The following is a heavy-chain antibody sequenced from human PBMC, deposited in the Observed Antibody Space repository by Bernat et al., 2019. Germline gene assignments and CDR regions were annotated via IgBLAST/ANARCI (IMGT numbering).Heavy chain of an antibody. CDR3: TTGATI. J-gene: IGHJ4*02. Sequence: EVQLVESGGGLVKPGGSLRLSCAGTGFTFSDAWMSCVRQAPGKGLEWVGRVKSKSDGETIDYAAPAKGRFTVSRDDSRNMVYLQMNGLIIEDTAIYYCTTGATIWGQGTLVTVSS. CDR1: GFTFSDAW. CDR2: VKSKSDGETI. D-gene: IGHD5-12*01. V-gene: IGHV3-15*01.